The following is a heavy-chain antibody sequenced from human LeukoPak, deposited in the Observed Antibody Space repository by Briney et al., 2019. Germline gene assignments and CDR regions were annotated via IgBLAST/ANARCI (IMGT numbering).Heavy chain of an antibody. CDR2: INPNSGGT. CDR1: GYTFTGYY. J-gene: IGHJ5*02. D-gene: IGHD1-26*01. V-gene: IGHV1-2*02. Sequence: ASVKVSCKASGYTFTGYYMHWVRQAPGQGLEWMGWINPNSGGTNYAQKFQGRVTMTRDTSISTAYMELSRLRSDDTAVYYCARARVGATYNWLDPWGQGTLVTVSS. CDR3: ARARVGATYNWLDP.